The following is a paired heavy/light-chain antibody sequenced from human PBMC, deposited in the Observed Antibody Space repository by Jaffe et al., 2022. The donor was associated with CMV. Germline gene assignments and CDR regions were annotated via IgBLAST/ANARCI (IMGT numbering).Heavy chain of an antibody. D-gene: IGHD5-18*01. J-gene: IGHJ6*02. Sequence: EMQLVESGGGLVQPGRSLRLSCAASGFTFDDYAMHWVRQAPGQGLEWVSGISWNSNAIDYADSVRGRFTISRDNAKNSLNLQMNSLRAEDTALYYCAKDIGGYSYGPSPNHQYGMDVWGQGTTVTVSS. V-gene: IGHV3-9*01. CDR1: GFTFDDYA. CDR2: ISWNSNAI. CDR3: AKDIGGYSYGPSPNHQYGMDV.
Light chain of an antibody. CDR1: QRIISSY. J-gene: IGKJ3*01. Sequence: EIVLTQSPGTLSLSPGERATLSCRASQRIISSYLAWYQQKPGQAPRLLFSGASNRATGIPGRFSGSGSGTDFTLTISRLEPEDFAVYYCQQYGRSPSFGPGTRVDLK. CDR3: QQYGRSPS. V-gene: IGKV3-20*01. CDR2: GAS.